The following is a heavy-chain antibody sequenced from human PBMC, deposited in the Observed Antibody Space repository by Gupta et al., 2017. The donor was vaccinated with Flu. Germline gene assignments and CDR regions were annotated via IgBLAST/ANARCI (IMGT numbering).Heavy chain of an antibody. CDR2: VYSGGST. D-gene: IGHD5-12*01. V-gene: IGHV3-53*01. CDR3: ARGDGYNFWYN. Sequence: SWVRQAPGKGLEWVSVVYSGGSTYYADSVKGRFTISRDNSKNTLYLQMNSLRAEDTAVYYCARGDGYNFWYNWGQGTLVTVSS. J-gene: IGHJ4*02.